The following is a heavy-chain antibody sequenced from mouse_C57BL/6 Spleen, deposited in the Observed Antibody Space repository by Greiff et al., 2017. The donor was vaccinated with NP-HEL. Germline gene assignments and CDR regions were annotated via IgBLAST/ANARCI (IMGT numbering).Heavy chain of an antibody. V-gene: IGHV5-17*01. CDR3: ARGDGYLDY. J-gene: IGHJ2*01. D-gene: IGHD2-3*01. Sequence: EVKLVESEGGLVKPGGSLKLSCAASGFTFSDYGMHWVRQAPEKGLEWVAYISSGSSTIYYADTVKGRFTISRDNAKNTLFLQMTSLRSEDTAMYYCARGDGYLDYWGQGTTLTVSS. CDR1: GFTFSDYG. CDR2: ISSGSSTI.